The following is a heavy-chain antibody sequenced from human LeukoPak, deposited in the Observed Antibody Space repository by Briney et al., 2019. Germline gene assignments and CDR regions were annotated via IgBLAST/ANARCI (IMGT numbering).Heavy chain of an antibody. D-gene: IGHD1-26*01. CDR1: GGSISNNTSY. Sequence: KPSETLSLTCTVSGGSISNNTSYWGWIRQPPGKGLEWIASIYYSGSTYYNPALKSRLTISVDTSNNQFSLKLSSVTAADTAVYYCARTRRNSGSYYYFDYWGQGTLVTVSS. CDR3: ARTRRNSGSYYYFDY. J-gene: IGHJ4*02. V-gene: IGHV4-39*07. CDR2: IYYSGST.